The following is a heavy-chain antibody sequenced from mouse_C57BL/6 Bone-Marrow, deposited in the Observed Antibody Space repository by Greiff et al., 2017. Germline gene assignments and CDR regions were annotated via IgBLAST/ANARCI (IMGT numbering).Heavy chain of an antibody. J-gene: IGHJ2*01. V-gene: IGHV5-17*01. CDR1: GFTFSDYG. CDR2: ISSGSSTI. CDR3: ARRPIDY. Sequence: EVQVVESGGGLVKPGGSLKLSCAASGFTFSDYGMHWVRQAPEKGLEWVAYISSGSSTIYYADTVKGRFPISGDNAKNTLFLQMTSLRAEDTAMNYGARRPIDYWGQGTTLTVSS.